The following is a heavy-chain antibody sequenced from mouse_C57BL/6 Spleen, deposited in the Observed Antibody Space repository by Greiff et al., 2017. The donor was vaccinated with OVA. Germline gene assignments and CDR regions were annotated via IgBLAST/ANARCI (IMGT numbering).Heavy chain of an antibody. CDR2: IYPGDGDT. V-gene: IGHV1-82*01. Sequence: QVQLQQSGPELVKPGASVKISCKASGYAFSSSWMNWVKQRPGKGLEWIGRIYPGDGDTNYNGKFKGKATLTADKSSSTAYMQLSSLTSEDSAVYCCARRGRDAMDYWGQGTSVTVSS. CDR1: GYAFSSSW. J-gene: IGHJ4*01. D-gene: IGHD1-1*01. CDR3: ARRGRDAMDY.